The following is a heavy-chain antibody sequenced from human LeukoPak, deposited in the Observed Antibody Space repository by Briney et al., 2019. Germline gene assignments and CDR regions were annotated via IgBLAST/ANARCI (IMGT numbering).Heavy chain of an antibody. CDR3: ARDPDQIVGANFDY. CDR2: INHSGST. J-gene: IGHJ4*02. CDR1: GGSFSGYY. D-gene: IGHD1-26*01. Sequence: SETLSLTCAVYGGSFSGYYWSWIRQPPGKGLEWIGEINHSGSTNYNPSLKSRVTISVDTSKNQFSLKPSSVTAEDTAIYYCARDPDQIVGANFDYWGQGTLVTVSS. V-gene: IGHV4-34*01.